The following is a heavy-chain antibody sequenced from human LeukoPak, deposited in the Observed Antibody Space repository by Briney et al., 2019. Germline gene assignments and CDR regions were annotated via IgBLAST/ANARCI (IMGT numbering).Heavy chain of an antibody. J-gene: IGHJ4*02. CDR3: AGLVGRYSSGLYYYYFDY. CDR2: MYLSGTT. V-gene: IGHV4-4*02. D-gene: IGHD3-22*01. Sequence: SETLSLTCAVSGDSINSLDLWSWVRQPPGKGLEWIGEMYLSGTTHSNPSVKSRVTISIDKSKNQFFLSLSSVTAADTAVYYCAGLVGRYSSGLYYYYFDYWGQGTLVTVSS. CDR1: GDSINSLDL.